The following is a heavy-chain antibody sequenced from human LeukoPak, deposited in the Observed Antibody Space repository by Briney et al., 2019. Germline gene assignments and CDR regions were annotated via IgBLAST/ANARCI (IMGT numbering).Heavy chain of an antibody. CDR3: AKKGYSNGWRDSYYFDC. Sequence: GGSLRLSCAASGFTFGSYGMHWVRQAPGKGLEWVAFIRSDGSNKYYADSVKGRFTISRDNSKLYLQMNSLRAEDTAVYYCAKKGYSNGWRDSYYFDCWGQGTLVTVSS. CDR2: IRSDGSNK. V-gene: IGHV3-30*02. J-gene: IGHJ4*02. CDR1: GFTFGSYG. D-gene: IGHD6-19*01.